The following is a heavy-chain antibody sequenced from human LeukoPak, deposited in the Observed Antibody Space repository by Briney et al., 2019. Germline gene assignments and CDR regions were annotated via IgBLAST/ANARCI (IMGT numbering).Heavy chain of an antibody. Sequence: PSETLSLTCAVSGGSISSSNWWSWVRPPPGKGLEWIGEIYHSGSTNYNPSLKSRVTISVDKSKNQFSLKLSSVTAADTAVYYCARVSLVRGAPDYYFDYWGQGTLVTVSS. CDR3: ARVSLVRGAPDYYFDY. CDR1: GGSISSSNW. V-gene: IGHV4-4*02. J-gene: IGHJ4*02. CDR2: IYHSGST. D-gene: IGHD3-10*01.